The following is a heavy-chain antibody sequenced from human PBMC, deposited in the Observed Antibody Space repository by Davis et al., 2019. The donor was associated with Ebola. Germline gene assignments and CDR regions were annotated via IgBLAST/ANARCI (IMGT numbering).Heavy chain of an antibody. V-gene: IGHV4-38-2*02. CDR3: ARVYYDILTGLTLFDY. Sequence: SETLSLTCTVSGGSISNSYWSWIRQPPGKGLEWIGSIYHSGSTYYNPSLKSRVTISVDTSKNQFSLKLSSVTAADTAVYYCARVYYDILTGLTLFDYWGQGTLVTVSS. CDR2: IYHSGST. J-gene: IGHJ4*02. CDR1: GGSISNSY. D-gene: IGHD3-9*01.